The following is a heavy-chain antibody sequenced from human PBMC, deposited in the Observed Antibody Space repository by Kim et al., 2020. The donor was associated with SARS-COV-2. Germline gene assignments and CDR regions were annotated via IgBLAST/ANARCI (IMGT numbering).Heavy chain of an antibody. V-gene: IGHV7-4-1*02. Sequence: ASVKVSCKASGYTFTSYAMNWVRQAPGQGLEWMGWINTNTGNPTYAQGFTGRFVFSLDTSVSTAYLQISSLKAEDTAVYYCARHYYDSSGYYGPYYYYYGMDVWGQGTTVTVSS. D-gene: IGHD3-22*01. CDR2: INTNTGNP. CDR3: ARHYYDSSGYYGPYYYYYGMDV. J-gene: IGHJ6*02. CDR1: GYTFTSYA.